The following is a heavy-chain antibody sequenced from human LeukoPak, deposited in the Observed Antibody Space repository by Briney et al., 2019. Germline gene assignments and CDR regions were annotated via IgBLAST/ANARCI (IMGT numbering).Heavy chain of an antibody. V-gene: IGHV4-30-4*01. Sequence: SETLSLTCTVSGGSISSGDYYWSWIRQPPGKGLEWIGYIYYSGSTYYNPSLKSRVTISVDTSKNQFSLKLSSVTAADTAVYYCARDHLNEGNHLDYWGQGTLVTVSS. CDR3: ARDHLNEGNHLDY. D-gene: IGHD4-23*01. CDR1: GGSISSGDYY. CDR2: IYYSGST. J-gene: IGHJ4*02.